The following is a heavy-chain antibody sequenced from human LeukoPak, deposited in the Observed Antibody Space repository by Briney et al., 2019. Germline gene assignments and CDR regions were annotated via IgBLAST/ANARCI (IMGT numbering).Heavy chain of an antibody. J-gene: IGHJ4*02. CDR2: IKQDGSKK. D-gene: IGHD2-15*01. CDR1: GFSFSGHW. Sequence: GGSLRLSCAASGFSFSGHWMNWVRQAAGKGLEWVANIKQDGSKKFYVDSVKGRFTISRDKAKNSLYMQMDSLSAEDTDLYYCASGAGYLIENWGQGTLVTVSS. V-gene: IGHV3-7*03. CDR3: ASGAGYLIEN.